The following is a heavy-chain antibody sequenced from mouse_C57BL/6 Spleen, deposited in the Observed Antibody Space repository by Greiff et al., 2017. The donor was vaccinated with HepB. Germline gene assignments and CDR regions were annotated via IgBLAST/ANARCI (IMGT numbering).Heavy chain of an antibody. J-gene: IGHJ2*01. CDR3: KGRGFLTVDY. Sequence: VKLMESGAELVRPGASVTLSCKASGYTFTDYEMHWVKQTPVHGLEWIGAIDPETGGTAYNQKFKGKAILTADKSSSTAYMELRSLTSEDSAVYYCKGRGFLTVDYWGQGTTLTVSS. V-gene: IGHV1-15*01. CDR1: GYTFTDYE. D-gene: IGHD1-1*01. CDR2: IDPETGGT.